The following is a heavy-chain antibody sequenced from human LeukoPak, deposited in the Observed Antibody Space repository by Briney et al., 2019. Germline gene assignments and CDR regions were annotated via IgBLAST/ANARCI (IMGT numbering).Heavy chain of an antibody. CDR2: IYRGGST. D-gene: IGHD3-10*01. CDR1: GFTVSSNY. J-gene: IGHJ6*03. V-gene: IGHV3-53*01. Sequence: QPGGSLRLSCAASGFTVSSNYMSWVRQAPGKGLGWVSVIYRGGSTYYADSVKGRFTISRDNSKNTLYLQMNSLRAEDTAVYYCASGSGSYRTPYYYMDVWGTGTTVTVSS. CDR3: ASGSGSYRTPYYYMDV.